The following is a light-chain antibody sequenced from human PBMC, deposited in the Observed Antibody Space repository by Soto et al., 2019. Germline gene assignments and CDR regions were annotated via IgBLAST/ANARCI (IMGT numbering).Light chain of an antibody. CDR1: QSVSSN. CDR2: GAS. V-gene: IGKV3-15*01. Sequence: EIVLTQSPGTLSLSPGERATLSCRASQSVSSNLAWYQQKPGQAPRLLIYGASTRATGIPARFSGSGSGTEFTLTITSLQAEDFATYYCQQLRIYPSTFGGGTKVDI. J-gene: IGKJ4*01. CDR3: QQLRIYPST.